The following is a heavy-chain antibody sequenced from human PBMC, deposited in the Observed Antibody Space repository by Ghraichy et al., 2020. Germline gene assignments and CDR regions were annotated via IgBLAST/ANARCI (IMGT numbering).Heavy chain of an antibody. J-gene: IGHJ4*02. CDR3: ARHRDYGAYYFDY. CDR2: IYYSGST. CDR1: GGSISSSSYY. V-gene: IGHV4-39*01. D-gene: IGHD4-17*01. Sequence: SETLSLTCTVSGGSISSSSYYWGWIRQPPGKGLEWIGSIYYSGSTYYNPSLKSRVTISVDTSKNQFSLKLSSVTAADTAVYYCARHRDYGAYYFDYWGQGTLVTVSS.